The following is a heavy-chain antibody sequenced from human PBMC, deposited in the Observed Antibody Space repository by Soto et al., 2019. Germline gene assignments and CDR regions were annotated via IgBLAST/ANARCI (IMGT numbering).Heavy chain of an antibody. Sequence: PSETLSLTCIVSGGSVYSNGHYWGWIRQPPGKGLEWIGSIDNNGVTNYNSSLKSRVTISRDTSKNQFSPRLTSVTAADTAVYYCGKILVGATGHTDADSWGPGTLVTVSS. CDR3: GKILVGATGHTDADS. CDR2: IDNNGVT. V-gene: IGHV4-39*01. CDR1: GGSVYSNGHY. J-gene: IGHJ4*02. D-gene: IGHD2-15*01.